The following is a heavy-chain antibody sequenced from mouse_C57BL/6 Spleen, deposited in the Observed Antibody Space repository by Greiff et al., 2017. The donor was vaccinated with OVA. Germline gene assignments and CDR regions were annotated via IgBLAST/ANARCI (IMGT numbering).Heavy chain of an antibody. V-gene: IGHV1-52*01. J-gene: IGHJ3*01. Sequence: VQLQQPGAELVRPGSSVKLSCKASGYTFTSYWMHWVKQRPIQGLEWIGNIDPSDSETHYNQKFKDKATLTVDKSSSTAYMQLSSLTSEDSAVYDCARGGYDGAWFAYWGQGTLVTVSA. D-gene: IGHD2-2*01. CDR2: IDPSDSET. CDR1: GYTFTSYW. CDR3: ARGGYDGAWFAY.